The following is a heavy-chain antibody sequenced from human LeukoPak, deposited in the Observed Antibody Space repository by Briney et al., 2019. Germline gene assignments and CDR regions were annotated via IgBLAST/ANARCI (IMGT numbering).Heavy chain of an antibody. CDR3: ARGDASGRPGIGFDF. J-gene: IGHJ4*02. D-gene: IGHD1-26*01. Sequence: SEALSLTCTVSGGSISNSYWSWIRQPPGKGLEWIGFFHDSESTNYNPSLKSRVSISLDTSKNQVSLWLSSVTAADTAVYYCARGDASGRPGIGFDFWGQGTLVTVSS. CDR2: FHDSEST. CDR1: GGSISNSY. V-gene: IGHV4-59*01.